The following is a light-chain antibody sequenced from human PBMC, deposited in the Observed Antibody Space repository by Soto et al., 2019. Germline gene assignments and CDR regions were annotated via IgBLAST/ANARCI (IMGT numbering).Light chain of an antibody. V-gene: IGLV1-44*01. Sequence: QSVLPQPHSASGTPGQRGTISCSGSSSNIGSNTVNWYQQLQGTAPKLHIYSNNQRPSGIPDRFSGSKSRTSTSLAISGFQSEDDADYYGAARDDSLNGRVFGGGTKLTVL. J-gene: IGLJ2*01. CDR1: SSNIGSNT. CDR2: SNN. CDR3: AARDDSLNGRV.